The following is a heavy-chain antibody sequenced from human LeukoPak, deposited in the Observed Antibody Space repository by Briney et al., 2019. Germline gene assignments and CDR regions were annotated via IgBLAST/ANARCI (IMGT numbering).Heavy chain of an antibody. J-gene: IGHJ4*02. CDR3: ARDRGMVTTYPSDY. Sequence: ASVKVSCKASGYTFTGYYMHWVRQAPGQGLEWMGWINPNSGGTNYAQKFQGRVTMTRDTSISTAYMELSRLRSDDTAVYYCARDRGMVTTYPSDYWGQRTLVTVSS. V-gene: IGHV1-2*02. D-gene: IGHD4-17*01. CDR1: GYTFTGYY. CDR2: INPNSGGT.